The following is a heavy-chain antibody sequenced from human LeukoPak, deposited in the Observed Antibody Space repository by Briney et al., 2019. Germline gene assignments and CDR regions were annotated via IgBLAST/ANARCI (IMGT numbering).Heavy chain of an antibody. CDR1: GYTFTSYD. J-gene: IGHJ5*02. Sequence: ASVKVSCKASGYTFTSYDINWVRQATGQGLEWMGWMNPNSGNTGYAQKFQGRVTMTRNTSISTAYMELSSLRSEDTAVYYCARAPASIAALNWFDPWGQGTLVTVSS. CDR2: MNPNSGNT. D-gene: IGHD2-2*02. V-gene: IGHV1-8*01. CDR3: ARAPASIAALNWFDP.